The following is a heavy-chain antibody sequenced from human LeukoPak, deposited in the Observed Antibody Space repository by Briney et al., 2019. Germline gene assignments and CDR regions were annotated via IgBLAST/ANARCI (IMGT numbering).Heavy chain of an antibody. CDR1: GFTVSSNY. D-gene: IGHD3-3*01. J-gene: IGHJ4*02. Sequence: GGSLRLSCAASGFTVSSNYMSWVRQAPGKGLEWVSVIYSGGSTYYADSVKGRFTISRDNSKNTLYFQMNSLRAEDTAVYYCARSSEIFGVVILFDYWGQGTLVTVSS. V-gene: IGHV3-66*01. CDR3: ARSSEIFGVVILFDY. CDR2: IYSGGST.